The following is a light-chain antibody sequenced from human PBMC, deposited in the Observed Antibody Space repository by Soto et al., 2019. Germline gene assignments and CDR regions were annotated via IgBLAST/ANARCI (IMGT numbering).Light chain of an antibody. CDR2: EVT. Sequence: QSVLTQPPSVSGSPGQSVAISCIGDSSDVGSYNRVSWYQQSPGTAPKLIIYEVTTRPSGVPDRFSGSKSGNTASLTISGLQAEDEADYYCNSYPISGTYVFGTGTKLTVL. CDR1: SSDVGSYNR. CDR3: NSYPISGTYV. J-gene: IGLJ1*01. V-gene: IGLV2-18*02.